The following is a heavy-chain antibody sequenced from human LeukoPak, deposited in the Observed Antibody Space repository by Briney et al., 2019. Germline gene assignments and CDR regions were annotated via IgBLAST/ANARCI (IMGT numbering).Heavy chain of an antibody. D-gene: IGHD3-9*01. CDR3: AKFYDILTGYFDH. CDR1: GFTFSTYG. Sequence: GGSLRLSCAASGFTFSTYGMHWVRQAPGKGLEWVAAILYDGSGKYYADSVKGRFTISRDNSKNTLYLQMNSLRAEDTAVYYCAKFYDILTGYFDHWGQGTLVTVSS. CDR2: ILYDGSGK. V-gene: IGHV3-30*18. J-gene: IGHJ4*02.